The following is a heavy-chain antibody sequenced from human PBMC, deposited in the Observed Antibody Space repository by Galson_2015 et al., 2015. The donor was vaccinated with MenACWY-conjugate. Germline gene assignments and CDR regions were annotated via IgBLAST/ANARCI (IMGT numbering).Heavy chain of an antibody. V-gene: IGHV3-11*05. CDR1: GFTFTDYY. CDR3: AKDWSVPYSTISYYFYMDV. J-gene: IGHJ6*03. Sequence: SLRLSCAASGFTFTDYYMSWIRQAPGKGLEWVSYISSSGGYTTYADSVKGRFTISRDNAKNSLYLQMNSLRVEDTAVYYCAKDWSVPYSTISYYFYMDVWGKGTTVTVSS. CDR2: ISSSGGYT. D-gene: IGHD6-13*01.